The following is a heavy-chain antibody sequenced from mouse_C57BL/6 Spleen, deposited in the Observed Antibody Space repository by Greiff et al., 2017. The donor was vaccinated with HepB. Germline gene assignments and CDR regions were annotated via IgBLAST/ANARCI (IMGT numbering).Heavy chain of an antibody. V-gene: IGHV3-6*01. D-gene: IGHD4-1*01. J-gene: IGHJ2*01. CDR1: GYSITSGYY. CDR2: ISYDGSN. Sequence: EVKLQESGPGLVKPSQSLSLTCSVTGYSITSGYYWNWIRQFPGNKLEWMGYISYDGSNNYNPSLKNRISITRDTSKNQFFLKLNSVTTEDTATYYCARDRTGTRFDYWGQGTTLTVSS. CDR3: ARDRTGTRFDY.